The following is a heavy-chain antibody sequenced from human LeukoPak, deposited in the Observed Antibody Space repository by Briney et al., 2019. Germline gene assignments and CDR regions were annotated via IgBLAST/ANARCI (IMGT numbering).Heavy chain of an antibody. Sequence: SETLSLTCTVSGGSISSYYWSWIRQPPGKGLEWIGYIYYSGSTNYNPSLKSRVTISVDTSKNQFSLKLTSVTAADTAVYYCAGVMDAHDAFDIWGQGTMVTVSS. D-gene: IGHD3-10*01. CDR3: AGVMDAHDAFDI. V-gene: IGHV4-59*01. CDR1: GGSISSYY. J-gene: IGHJ3*02. CDR2: IYYSGST.